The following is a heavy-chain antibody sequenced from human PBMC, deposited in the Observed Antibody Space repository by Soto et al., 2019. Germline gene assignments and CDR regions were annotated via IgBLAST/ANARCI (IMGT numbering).Heavy chain of an antibody. Sequence: EVQLLESGGGLVQPGGSLRLSCAASGFTFSSYAMSWVRQAPGKGLEWASAISGSGGSTYYADSVKGRFTISRDNSKNTMYLQMNSLRAEDTAVYYCAKTKGIVVVVAFDYWGQGTLVTVSS. CDR2: ISGSGGST. D-gene: IGHD2-15*01. V-gene: IGHV3-23*01. J-gene: IGHJ4*02. CDR3: AKTKGIVVVVAFDY. CDR1: GFTFSSYA.